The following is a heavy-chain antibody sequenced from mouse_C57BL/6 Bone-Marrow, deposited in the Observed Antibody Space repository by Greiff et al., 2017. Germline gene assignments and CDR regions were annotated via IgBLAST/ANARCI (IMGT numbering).Heavy chain of an antibody. D-gene: IGHD1-1*01. Sequence: VQLQQSGAELVKPGASVKISCKASGYAFSSYWMNWVKQRPGKGLEWIGQIYPGDGDTNYNGKFKGKATLTADKSSSTAYMQLSSLTSEDSAVYFCAILYYYGSSPFDYWGQGTTLTVSS. CDR2: IYPGDGDT. CDR3: AILYYYGSSPFDY. J-gene: IGHJ2*01. CDR1: GYAFSSYW. V-gene: IGHV1-80*01.